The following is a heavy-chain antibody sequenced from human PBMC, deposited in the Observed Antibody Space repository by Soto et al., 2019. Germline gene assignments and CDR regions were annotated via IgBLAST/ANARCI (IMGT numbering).Heavy chain of an antibody. D-gene: IGHD3-10*01. J-gene: IGHJ6*02. CDR3: AGGGVRGVITRTRDYYGMDV. Sequence: ESLKISCKGSGYSFTSYWIGWVRQMPGKGLEWMGIIYPGDSDTRYSPSFQGQVNISADKSISTAYLQWSSLKASDTAMYYCAGGGVRGVITRTRDYYGMDVWGQGTTVTVSS. CDR1: GYSFTSYW. CDR2: IYPGDSDT. V-gene: IGHV5-51*01.